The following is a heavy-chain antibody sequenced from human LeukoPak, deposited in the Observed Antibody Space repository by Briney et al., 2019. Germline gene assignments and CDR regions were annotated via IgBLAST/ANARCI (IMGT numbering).Heavy chain of an antibody. CDR3: ARHSSRGHYYDFDF. D-gene: IGHD3-22*01. CDR2: IVPVGVA. CDR1: GDTLITHF. V-gene: IGHV1-69*02. J-gene: IGHJ4*02. Sequence: GASVKVSCKAPGDTLITHFISWVRQAPGQGLEWVGRIVPVGVATYAQSLQGRVIITADRSTNTAYMELSSLRFEDSAVYFCARHSSRGHYYDFDFWGQGSLVTVSS.